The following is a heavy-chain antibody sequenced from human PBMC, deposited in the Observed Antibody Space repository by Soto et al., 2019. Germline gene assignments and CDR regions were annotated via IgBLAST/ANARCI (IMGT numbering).Heavy chain of an antibody. CDR1: GGTFSSYA. CDR3: ASEDIVVVLAGVGKWLDS. Sequence: GDSVKVSCKASGGTFSSYAISWVRQAPGQGLEWMGGIIPIFGTANYAQKFQGRVTITADEPTSTAYMELSSLRSEDTAVYYCASEDIVVVLAGVGKWLDSWGQGTLVTVSS. J-gene: IGHJ5*01. CDR2: IIPIFGTA. D-gene: IGHD2-2*01. V-gene: IGHV1-69*13.